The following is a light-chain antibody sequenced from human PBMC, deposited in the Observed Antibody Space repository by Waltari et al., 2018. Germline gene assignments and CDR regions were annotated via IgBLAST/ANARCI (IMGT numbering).Light chain of an antibody. CDR1: KSVRSN. Sequence: EIVMTQSPATLSVSPGERVSLPCRASKSVRSNLAWYQQKPGQSPRLLIYGASTRATDIPARFSGSGSGTEFTLVISSLQSEDFAVYYCQQYSIWPPLTFGGGTKVEIK. V-gene: IGKV3-15*01. J-gene: IGKJ4*01. CDR2: GAS. CDR3: QQYSIWPPLT.